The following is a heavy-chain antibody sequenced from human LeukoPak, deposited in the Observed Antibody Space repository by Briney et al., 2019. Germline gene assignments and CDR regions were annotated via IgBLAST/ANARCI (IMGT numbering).Heavy chain of an antibody. Sequence: PSETLSLTCTVSGFSISSDYYWSWIRQPPGKGLEWIGYIYYSGSTNYNPSLKSRVTISVDTSKNQFSLRLSSVTAADTAVYYCARHTYYYDARSSYPYYYGMDVWGQGTTVTVSS. CDR2: IYYSGST. D-gene: IGHD3-10*01. J-gene: IGHJ6*02. CDR1: GFSISSDYY. CDR3: ARHTYYYDARSSYPYYYGMDV. V-gene: IGHV4-59*08.